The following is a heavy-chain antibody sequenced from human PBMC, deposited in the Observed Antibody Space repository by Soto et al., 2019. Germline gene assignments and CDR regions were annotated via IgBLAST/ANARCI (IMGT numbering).Heavy chain of an antibody. Sequence: SGTLCLTCTVSGGAVSGSSYNWDWVRPPPGKGLEWIANIYYAGNTYYNPSLKSRVTVSVDTSKNQFSLKLDSVTAADTAVYYCARQAAAPGIDLWFDPWGQGTLVTVSS. CDR3: ARQAAAPGIDLWFDP. V-gene: IGHV4-39*01. J-gene: IGHJ5*02. D-gene: IGHD6-13*01. CDR2: IYYAGNT. CDR1: GGAVSGSSYN.